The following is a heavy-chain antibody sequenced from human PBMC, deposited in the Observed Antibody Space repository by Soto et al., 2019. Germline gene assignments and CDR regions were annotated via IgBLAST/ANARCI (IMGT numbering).Heavy chain of an antibody. V-gene: IGHV1-46*03. D-gene: IGHD2-15*01. J-gene: IGHJ4*02. CDR1: GYTFTSYY. Sequence: ASVKVSCKASGYTFTSYYMHWVRQAPGQGLEWMGIINPSGGSTSYAQKFQGRVTMTRDTSTSTVYMELSSLRSEDTVVYYCARDDTYCSGGSCYYFDYWGQGTLVTVSS. CDR2: INPSGGST. CDR3: ARDDTYCSGGSCYYFDY.